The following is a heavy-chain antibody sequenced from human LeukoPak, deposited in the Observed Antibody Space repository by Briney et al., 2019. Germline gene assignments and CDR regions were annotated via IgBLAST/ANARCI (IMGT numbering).Heavy chain of an antibody. J-gene: IGHJ3*02. CDR2: IIPILGIA. V-gene: IGHV1-69*10. D-gene: IGHD3-22*01. CDR1: GGTFSSYA. CDR3: ASIPSMIVVVTEPNYAFDI. Sequence: GGSVTVSCKASGGTFSSYAISWVRQAPGQGLEWMGGIIPILGIANYAQKFQGRVTITADKSTSTAYMELSSLRSEDTAVYYCASIPSMIVVVTEPNYAFDIWGQGTMVTVSS.